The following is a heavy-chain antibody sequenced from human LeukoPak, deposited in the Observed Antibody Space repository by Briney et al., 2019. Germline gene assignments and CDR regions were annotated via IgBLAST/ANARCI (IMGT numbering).Heavy chain of an antibody. V-gene: IGHV4-30-4*08. CDR1: GGSISSGDYY. J-gene: IGHJ5*02. CDR3: ARLGYGNRVSCYGWFDP. Sequence: SETLSLTCTVSGGSISSGDYYWSWIRQPPGKGLEWIGYIYYSGTTYYNPSLKSRVTISVDTSKNQFSLKLTSVTAADTAVYYCARLGYGNRVSCYGWFDPWGQGTLVTVSS. D-gene: IGHD2-2*01. CDR2: IYYSGTT.